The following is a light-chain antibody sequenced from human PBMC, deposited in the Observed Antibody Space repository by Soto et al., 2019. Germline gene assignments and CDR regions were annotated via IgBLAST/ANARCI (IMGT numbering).Light chain of an antibody. CDR3: QQFSSYPLT. CDR1: QTVRNNY. V-gene: IGKV3-20*01. Sequence: EFVLTQSPGTLSLSPGERATLSCRASQTVRNNYLAWYQQKPGQDPRLLIYDASSRATGIPDRFSGGGSGKDFTLTISRLELEDFAVYYCQQFSSYPLTFGGGTKVEIK. CDR2: DAS. J-gene: IGKJ4*01.